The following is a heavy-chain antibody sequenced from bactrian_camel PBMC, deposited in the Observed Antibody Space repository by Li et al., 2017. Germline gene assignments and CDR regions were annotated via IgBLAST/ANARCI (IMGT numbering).Heavy chain of an antibody. D-gene: IGHD3*01. CDR2: IYPTRGIK. CDR1: EYTESINC. Sequence: HVQLVESGGGSVQAGGSLRVSCAASEYTESINCMGWFRQAPGKERESVASIYPTRGIKAYDDSVKGRFTISQDNAKSTVYLQMNSLKPEDTAMYYCAAAVGLPDLLRGGYLSARSYDYWGHGTQVTVS. CDR3: AAAVGLPDLLRGGYLSARSYDY. J-gene: IGHJ4*01. V-gene: IGHV3S53*01.